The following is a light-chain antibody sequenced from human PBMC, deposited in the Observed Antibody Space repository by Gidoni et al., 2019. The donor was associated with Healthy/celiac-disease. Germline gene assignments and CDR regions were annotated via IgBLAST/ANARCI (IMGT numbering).Light chain of an antibody. Sequence: EIVLTQSPGTLSLAPGERATLSCRASQRVSSSYLAWYQQTPGQAPRLLIYGASSRATGIPDRFSGSGSGTDFTLTISRLEPEDFAVYYCQQYGSSPPTFGPGTKVDIK. V-gene: IGKV3-20*01. CDR2: GAS. CDR1: QRVSSSY. J-gene: IGKJ3*01. CDR3: QQYGSSPPT.